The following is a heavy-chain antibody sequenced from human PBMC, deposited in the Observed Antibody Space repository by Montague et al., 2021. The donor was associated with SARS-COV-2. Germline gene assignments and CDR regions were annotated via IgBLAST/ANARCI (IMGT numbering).Heavy chain of an antibody. J-gene: IGHJ2*01. V-gene: IGHV4-39*01. D-gene: IGHD3-22*01. CDR1: GGSISSSSYY. CDR2: IYYSGST. CDR3: ARRPLTTMIQVVITQPRGYFDL. Sequence: SETLSLTCTVSGGSISSSSYYWGWIRQPPGKGLEWIGSIYYSGSTYYNPSLKSRVTISVDTSKNQFSLKLSSVTAADTAVYYCARRPLTTMIQVVITQPRGYFDLWGRGTLVTVSS.